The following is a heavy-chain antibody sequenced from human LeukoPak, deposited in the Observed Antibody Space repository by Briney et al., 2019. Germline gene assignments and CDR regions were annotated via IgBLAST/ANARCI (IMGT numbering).Heavy chain of an antibody. J-gene: IGHJ4*02. V-gene: IGHV3-11*06. CDR2: ISSSSSYT. CDR1: GFTFSDYY. D-gene: IGHD2-21*01. CDR3: ARGIYRRFDY. Sequence: GGSLRLSCAASGFTFSDYYMSWIRQAPGKGLEWVSYISSSSSYTNYADSVKGRFTISRDNAKNSLYLQVNSLRAEDTAVYYCARGIYRRFDYWGQGTLVTVSS.